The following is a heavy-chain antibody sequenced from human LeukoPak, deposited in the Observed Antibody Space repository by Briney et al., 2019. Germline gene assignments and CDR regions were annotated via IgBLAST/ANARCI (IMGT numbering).Heavy chain of an antibody. V-gene: IGHV3-23*01. Sequence: GGSLRLSCAASGFTFSSCAMSWVRQAPGEGLEWVSDISVSGSNTYYADSVKGRFTISRDNFKNTLYLQMNSLRAEDTAVYYCAKKTGPYSNSCPDYWGQGTLVTVSS. CDR1: GFTFSSCA. J-gene: IGHJ4*02. CDR3: AKKTGPYSNSCPDY. D-gene: IGHD6-13*01. CDR2: ISVSGSNT.